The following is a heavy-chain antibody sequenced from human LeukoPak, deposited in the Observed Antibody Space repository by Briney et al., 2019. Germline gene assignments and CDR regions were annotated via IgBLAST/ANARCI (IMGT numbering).Heavy chain of an antibody. CDR2: IWYGGSIK. V-gene: IGHV3-33*01. J-gene: IGHJ4*02. D-gene: IGHD3-10*01. CDR1: GFSFSTYG. Sequence: GGSLRLSCAASGFSFSTYGMHWVRQAPGKGLEWVAVIWYGGSIKYYADSVKGRFTISRDNSKNTLFLQMNSLRAEDTAVYYCARAVGPYDYWGQGTLVTVSS. CDR3: ARAVGPYDY.